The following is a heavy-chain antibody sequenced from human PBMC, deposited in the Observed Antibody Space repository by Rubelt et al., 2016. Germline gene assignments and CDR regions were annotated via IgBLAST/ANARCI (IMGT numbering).Heavy chain of an antibody. Sequence: YGGSTNYNPSLKSRVTISVDTSKNQFSLRLSSVTAADTAVYYCASRIFGVVRAGMDVWGQGTTVTVSS. D-gene: IGHD3-3*02. CDR3: ASRIFGVVRAGMDV. J-gene: IGHJ6*02. V-gene: IGHV4-59*12. CDR2: YGGST.